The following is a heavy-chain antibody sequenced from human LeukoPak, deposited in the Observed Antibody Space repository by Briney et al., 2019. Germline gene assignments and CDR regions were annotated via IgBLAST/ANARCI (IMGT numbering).Heavy chain of an antibody. CDR3: TRDCSGSSCYEEMDY. V-gene: IGHV3-49*04. CDR1: GFTFGDYA. Sequence: GGSLRLSCAASGFTFGDYAMSWVRQAPGKGLEWVGFIRSKAFGATTDYGASVKGRFTVSRDDSKSIAYLQMNSLKTEDTAMYYCTRDCSGSSCYEEMDYWGQGTLVTVSS. CDR2: IRSKAFGATT. D-gene: IGHD2-15*01. J-gene: IGHJ4*02.